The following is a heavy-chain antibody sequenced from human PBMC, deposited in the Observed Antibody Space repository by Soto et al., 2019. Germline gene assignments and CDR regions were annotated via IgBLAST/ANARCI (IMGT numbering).Heavy chain of an antibody. CDR2: IIPILGIA. D-gene: IGHD1-7*01. CDR3: ARSTLYNWNYKYYFDY. Sequence: SVKVSCKASGGTFSSYTISWVRQAPGQGLEWMGRIIPILGIANYAQKFQGRVTITADKSTSTAYMELSSLRSEDTAVYYCARSTLYNWNYKYYFDYWGQGTLVTVSS. V-gene: IGHV1-69*02. CDR1: GGTFSSYT. J-gene: IGHJ4*02.